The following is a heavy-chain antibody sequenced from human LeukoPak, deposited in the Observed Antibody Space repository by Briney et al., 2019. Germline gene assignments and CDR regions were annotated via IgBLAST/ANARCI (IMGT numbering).Heavy chain of an antibody. V-gene: IGHV3-53*01. CDR2: IFSGGST. J-gene: IGHJ6*02. CDR3: ARENDMGYCSGSRCYKGYNAMDV. CDR1: GFTVSSNY. D-gene: IGHD2-15*01. Sequence: GGSLRLSCAASGFTVSSNYMSWVRQAPGKGLEWVSVIFSGGSTYYADSVKGRFTISRDNSKNTLYLQMNSLRAEDTAVYYCARENDMGYCSGSRCYKGYNAMDVWGQGTTVTVSS.